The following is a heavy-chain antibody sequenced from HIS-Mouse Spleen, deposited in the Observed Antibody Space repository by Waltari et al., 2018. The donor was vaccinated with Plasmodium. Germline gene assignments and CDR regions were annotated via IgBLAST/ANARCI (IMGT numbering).Heavy chain of an antibody. CDR2: INHSGST. V-gene: IGHV4-34*01. J-gene: IGHJ4*02. Sequence: QVQLQQWGAGLLKPSETLSLTCAVYGGSFSGYYWSWIRQPPGPGLEWIGEINHSGSTNYNPAHKHRVTISVDTSKNQFSLKLSVVTAADTAVYYCARLVVVASKDSYWGQGTLVTVSS. CDR1: GGSFSGYY. CDR3: ARLVVVASKDSY. D-gene: IGHD2-15*01.